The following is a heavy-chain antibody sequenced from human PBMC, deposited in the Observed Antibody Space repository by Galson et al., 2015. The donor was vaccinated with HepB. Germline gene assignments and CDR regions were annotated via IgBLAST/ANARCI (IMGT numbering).Heavy chain of an antibody. Sequence: SLRLSCAASGFTFSSYDMHWVRQATGKGLEWVSAIGTAGDTYYPGSVKGRFTISRENAKNSLYLQMNSLKAGDTAVYYCARAQRRSLMNHDAFDIWGQGTMVTVSS. V-gene: IGHV3-13*01. J-gene: IGHJ3*02. CDR1: GFTFSSYD. D-gene: IGHD1-14*01. CDR2: IGTAGDT. CDR3: ARAQRRSLMNHDAFDI.